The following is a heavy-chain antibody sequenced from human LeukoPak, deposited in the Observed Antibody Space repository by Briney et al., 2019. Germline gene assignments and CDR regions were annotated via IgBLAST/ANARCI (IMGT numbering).Heavy chain of an antibody. D-gene: IGHD1-14*01. V-gene: IGHV1-2*02. Sequence: ASVTVSFKTSGHTFTAYYMHWVRQAPGQGPAWMGWINPNSGDTHYARKFRGRVTMTRDTSISTAYMELSSLTSDDTAIYYCARDRGTNVVFDHWGQGTLVSVS. CDR2: INPNSGDT. CDR3: ARDRGTNVVFDH. CDR1: GHTFTAYY. J-gene: IGHJ4*02.